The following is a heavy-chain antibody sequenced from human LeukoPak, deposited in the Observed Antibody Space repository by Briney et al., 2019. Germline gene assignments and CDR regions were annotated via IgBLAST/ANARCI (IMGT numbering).Heavy chain of an antibody. CDR3: ARGRKTKVGAIFGPFLPTDY. Sequence: GASVKVSCTASGYIFTSYHMHWVRQAPGQGLELMGIIHPSSGSTFYAQKFQGRVIMTRDTSTSTVYMELSSLRSEDTAVYYCARGRKTKVGAIFGPFLPTDYWGQGTLVTVSS. J-gene: IGHJ4*02. V-gene: IGHV1-46*01. D-gene: IGHD1-26*01. CDR2: IHPSSGST. CDR1: GYIFTSYH.